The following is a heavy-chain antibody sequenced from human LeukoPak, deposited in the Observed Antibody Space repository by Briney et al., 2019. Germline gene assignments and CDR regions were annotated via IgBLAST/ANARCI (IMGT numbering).Heavy chain of an antibody. V-gene: IGHV3-11*04. J-gene: IGHJ6*03. Sequence: KPGGSLRLSCAVSGFTFSDSYMTWIRQAPGKGLEWVSYISSSGTTIYYADSVKGRFTISRDNAKNSLYLQMNSLRAEDTAVYYCARDLMGQLGYYMDVWGKGTTVTVSS. CDR2: ISSSGTTI. CDR1: GFTFSDSY. D-gene: IGHD6-6*01. CDR3: ARDLMGQLGYYMDV.